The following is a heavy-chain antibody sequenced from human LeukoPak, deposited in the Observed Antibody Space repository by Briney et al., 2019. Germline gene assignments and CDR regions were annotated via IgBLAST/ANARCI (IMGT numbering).Heavy chain of an antibody. CDR1: GYTLTELS. V-gene: IGHV1-24*01. J-gene: IGHJ5*02. D-gene: IGHD2-2*02. CDR2: FDPEDGET. CDR3: ATAPGYCSSTSCYTNWFDP. Sequence: ASVKVSCKVSGYTLTELSMHWVRQAPGKGLEWMGGFDPEDGETIYAQKFQGRVTMTEDTSTDTAYMELSSLRSEDTAVYYCATAPGYCSSTSCYTNWFDPWGQGTLVTVSS.